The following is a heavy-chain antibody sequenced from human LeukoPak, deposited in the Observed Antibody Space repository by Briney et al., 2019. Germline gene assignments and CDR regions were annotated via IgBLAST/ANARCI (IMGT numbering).Heavy chain of an antibody. V-gene: IGHV3-21*01. J-gene: IGHJ3*02. D-gene: IGHD4-23*01. CDR2: ISSSSSYI. CDR3: ARSMTTVVDSAFDI. Sequence: GGSLRLSCAASGFTFSSYSMNWVRQAPGKGLEWVSSISSSSSYIYYADSVKGRFTTSRDNAKNSLYLQMNSLRAEDTAVYYCARSMTTVVDSAFDIWGQGTMVTVSS. CDR1: GFTFSSYS.